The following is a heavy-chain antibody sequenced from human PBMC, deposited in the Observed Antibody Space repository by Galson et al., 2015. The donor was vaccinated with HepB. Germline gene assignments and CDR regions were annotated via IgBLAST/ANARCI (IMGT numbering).Heavy chain of an antibody. CDR2: INPGSGST. V-gene: IGHV1-46*01. CDR1: GYTFTNYY. CDR3: AKDGHNLVEMATIHYYYYYYMDV. Sequence: SVKVSCKASGYTFTNYYMHWVRQAPGQGLEWMGIINPGSGSTSYAQKFQGRVTMTRDTSTSTVYMDLSSLRSEDTAVYYCAKDGHNLVEMATIHYYYYYYMDVWGKGTTVTVSS. D-gene: IGHD5-24*01. J-gene: IGHJ6*03.